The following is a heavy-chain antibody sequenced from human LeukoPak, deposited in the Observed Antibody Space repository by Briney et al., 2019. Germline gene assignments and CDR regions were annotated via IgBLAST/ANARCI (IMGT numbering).Heavy chain of an antibody. J-gene: IGHJ6*02. Sequence: GGSLRLSCAASGFTLSSYAMSWVRQAPGKGLEWVSAISGSGGSTYYADSVKGRFTISRDNSKNTLYLQMNSLRAEDTAVYYCAKDRTQLPYYYGMDVWGQGTTVTVSS. V-gene: IGHV3-23*01. D-gene: IGHD2-2*01. CDR1: GFTLSSYA. CDR3: AKDRTQLPYYYGMDV. CDR2: ISGSGGST.